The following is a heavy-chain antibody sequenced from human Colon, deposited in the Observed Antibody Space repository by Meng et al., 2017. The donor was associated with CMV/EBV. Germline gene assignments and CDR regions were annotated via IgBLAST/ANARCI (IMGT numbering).Heavy chain of an antibody. CDR2: IRYDGNLK. D-gene: IGHD1-1*01. J-gene: IGHJ4*01. CDR3: AKGRGPTRVTGTSGYSYPDYAFDF. CDR1: GFSFSSHV. V-gene: IGHV3-30*02. Sequence: GGSLRLSCAASGFSFSSHVMHWVRQAPGKGLEWVAFIRYDGNLKYYADSVKGRFTISRDNSQDTLQLQMTTPRPDDTAVEYWAKGRGPTRVTGTSGYSYPDYAFDFWGQGTMVTVSS.